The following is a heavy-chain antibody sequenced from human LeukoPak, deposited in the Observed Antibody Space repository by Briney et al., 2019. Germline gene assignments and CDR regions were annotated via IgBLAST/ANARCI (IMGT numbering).Heavy chain of an antibody. V-gene: IGHV3-7*01. CDR3: AREGSSSTPPFDY. Sequence: GGSLRLSCAASGFTFSSYWMSWVRQAPGKGLEWVANIKQDGSEKYYVDSVKGRFTISRDNAKNSLYLQIKSLRAEDPAVYYCAREGSSSTPPFDYWGQGALVTVSS. J-gene: IGHJ4*02. CDR1: GFTFSSYW. CDR2: IKQDGSEK. D-gene: IGHD6-6*01.